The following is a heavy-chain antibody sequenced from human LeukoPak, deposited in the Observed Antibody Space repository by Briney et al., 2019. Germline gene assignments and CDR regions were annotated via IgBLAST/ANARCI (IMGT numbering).Heavy chain of an antibody. D-gene: IGHD5-18*01. CDR3: ARDEGGGYSYGWQSFDY. V-gene: IGHV3-7*01. Sequence: PGGSLRLSRVASGFTLRSYWMTWVRQAPGKGLEWVAHIKQLESGTYYVDSVRGRFTISRDNAKNSLYLQMNGLRAEDTAVYYCARDEGGGYSYGWQSFDYWGQGTLVTVSS. J-gene: IGHJ4*02. CDR2: IKQLESGT. CDR1: GFTLRSYW.